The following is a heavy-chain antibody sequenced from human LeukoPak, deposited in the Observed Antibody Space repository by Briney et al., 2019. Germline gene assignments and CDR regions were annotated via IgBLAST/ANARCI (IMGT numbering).Heavy chain of an antibody. CDR1: GGSIRSYY. CDR2: VYYSGST. CDR3: ARHFTGPGTYTPYFGMDV. J-gene: IGHJ6*02. D-gene: IGHD3-16*01. Sequence: SETLSLTCTVSGGSIRSYYCSWIRQPPGKGLEWVGYVYYSGSTSYNPSLKRQVTISVDASKNQFSLKLSSVTAADTAVYYCARHFTGPGTYTPYFGMDVWGQGTTVTVSS. V-gene: IGHV4-59*08.